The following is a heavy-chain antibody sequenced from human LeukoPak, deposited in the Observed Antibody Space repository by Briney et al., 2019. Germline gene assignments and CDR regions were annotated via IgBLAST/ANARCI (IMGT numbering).Heavy chain of an antibody. V-gene: IGHV1-2*02. J-gene: IGHJ5*02. Sequence: ASVTVSCKASGYTFTGHYIHWVRQPPGQGLEWMGWINPSSGATNYAQEFQGRVTLTSDRCISTVFMELRRLISDDTAVYDCARSTPFFNYESSDYYYWFVPWGQGALVTVSS. CDR3: ARSTPFFNYESSDYYYWFVP. D-gene: IGHD3-22*01. CDR1: GYTFTGHY. CDR2: INPSSGAT.